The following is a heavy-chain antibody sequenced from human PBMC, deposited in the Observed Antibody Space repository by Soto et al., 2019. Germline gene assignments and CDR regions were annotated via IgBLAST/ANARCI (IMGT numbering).Heavy chain of an antibody. CDR3: ARDPELGYCSGGSCYQGPYYYYGMDV. D-gene: IGHD2-15*01. CDR1: GFTFSSYG. J-gene: IGHJ6*02. CDR2: MWYDGSNK. V-gene: IGHV3-33*01. Sequence: GSLRLSCAASGFTFSSYGMHWVRQAPGKGLEWVAVMWYDGSNKYYADSVKGRFTISRDNSKNTLYLQMNSLRAEDTAVYYCARDPELGYCSGGSCYQGPYYYYGMDVWGQGTTVTVSS.